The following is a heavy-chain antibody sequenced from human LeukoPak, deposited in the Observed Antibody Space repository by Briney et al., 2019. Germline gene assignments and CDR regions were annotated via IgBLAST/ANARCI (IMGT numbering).Heavy chain of an antibody. CDR2: FDPEDGET. CDR3: ATVAHDNWNYVLINY. V-gene: IGHV1-24*01. D-gene: IGHD1-7*01. CDR1: GYTLTELS. Sequence: ASVKVSCKVSGYTLTELSMHWVRQAPGKGLEWMGGFDPEDGETIYARKFQGRVTMTEDTSTDTAYMELSSLRSEDTAVYYCATVAHDNWNYVLINYWGQGTLVTVSS. J-gene: IGHJ4*02.